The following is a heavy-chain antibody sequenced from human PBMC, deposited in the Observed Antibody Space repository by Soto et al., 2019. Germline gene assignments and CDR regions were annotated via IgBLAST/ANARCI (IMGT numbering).Heavy chain of an antibody. J-gene: IGHJ4*02. CDR3: AKDRLSVVVTAIPDY. D-gene: IGHD2-21*02. CDR2: ISYDGSNK. Sequence: HRXESLSVTCAASSFTLNSYGRHWVRQAPGKGLEWVAVISYDGSNKYYADSVKGRFTISRDNSKNTLYLQMNSLRAEDTAVYYCAKDRLSVVVTAIPDYWGQGTLVTVYS. V-gene: IGHV3-30*18. CDR1: SFTLNSYG.